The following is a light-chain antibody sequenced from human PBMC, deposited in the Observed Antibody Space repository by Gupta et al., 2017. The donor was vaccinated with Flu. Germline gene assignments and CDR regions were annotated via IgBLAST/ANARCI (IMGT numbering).Light chain of an antibody. CDR3: QQYGSSPYT. Sequence: SPGTLSLSPGERATLSCRASQSVSSSYLAWYQQKPGQAPRLLIYGASSRATGIPDRFSGSGSGTDFTLTISRLEPEDFAVYYCQQYGSSPYTFGQGTKLEIK. V-gene: IGKV3-20*01. CDR1: QSVSSSY. CDR2: GAS. J-gene: IGKJ2*01.